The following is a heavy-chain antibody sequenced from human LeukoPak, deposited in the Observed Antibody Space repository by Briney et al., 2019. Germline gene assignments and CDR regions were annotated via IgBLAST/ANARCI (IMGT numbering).Heavy chain of an antibody. J-gene: IGHJ4*02. Sequence: PGGSLRLSCVASGFTLSSHGMHWVRQAPGKGLEGVTLIWYDGTRENYADSVKGRFTISRDLSKNTLNLQMNSLRVDDTAVFYCARDLSFGSLDFRGQGTLVTVSS. CDR2: IWYDGTRE. CDR1: GFTLSSHG. CDR3: ARDLSFGSLDF. D-gene: IGHD1-26*01. V-gene: IGHV3-33*01.